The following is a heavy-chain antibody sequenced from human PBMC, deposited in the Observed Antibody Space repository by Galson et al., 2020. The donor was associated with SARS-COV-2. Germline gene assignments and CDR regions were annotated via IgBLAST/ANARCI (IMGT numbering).Heavy chain of an antibody. CDR2: ISWNSGSI. CDR1: GFTFDDYA. Sequence: GGSLRLSCAASGFTFDDYAMHWVRQAPGKGLEWVSGISWNSGSIGYADSVKGRFTISRDNAKNSLYLQMNSLRAEDTALYYCATGGYYDSSGYFYWGQGTLVTVSS. D-gene: IGHD3-22*01. J-gene: IGHJ4*02. CDR3: ATGGYYDSSGYFY. V-gene: IGHV3-9*01.